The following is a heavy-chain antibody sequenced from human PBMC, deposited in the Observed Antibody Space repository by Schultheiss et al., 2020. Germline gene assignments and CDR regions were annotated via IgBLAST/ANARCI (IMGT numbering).Heavy chain of an antibody. CDR2: FDPEDGET. CDR1: GYTFTSYD. J-gene: IGHJ4*02. Sequence: ASVKVSCKASGYTFTSYDINWVRQAPGKGLEWMGGFDPEDGETIYAQKFQGRVTMTEDTSTDTAYMELSSLRSEDTAVYYCATDVAAAAKGYWGQGTLVTVSS. D-gene: IGHD6-13*01. V-gene: IGHV1-24*01. CDR3: ATDVAAAAKGY.